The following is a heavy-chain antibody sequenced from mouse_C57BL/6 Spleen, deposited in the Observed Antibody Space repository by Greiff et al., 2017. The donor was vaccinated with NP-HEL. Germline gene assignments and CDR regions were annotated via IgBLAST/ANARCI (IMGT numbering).Heavy chain of an antibody. Sequence: QVQLQQSGAELVRPGTSVKVSCKASGYAFTNYLIEWVKQRPGQGLEWIGVINPGSGGTNYNEKFKGKATLTADKSSSTAYMQLSSLTSEDSAVYFCARGYGNLRGAFFDYWGKGTTLTVSS. CDR2: INPGSGGT. D-gene: IGHD2-1*01. V-gene: IGHV1-54*01. CDR3: ARGYGNLRGAFFDY. J-gene: IGHJ2*01. CDR1: GYAFTNYL.